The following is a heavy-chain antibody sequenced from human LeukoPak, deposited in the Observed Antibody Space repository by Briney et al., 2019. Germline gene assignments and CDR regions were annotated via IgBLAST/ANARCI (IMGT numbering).Heavy chain of an antibody. CDR3: AKGFSVRGRFDP. V-gene: IGHV3-23*01. CDR1: GLTFSSNS. CDR2: ISVSGIT. D-gene: IGHD2-15*01. J-gene: IGHJ5*02. Sequence: PGGSVRLSCVASGLTFSSNSMSWVRQPPGMGLEWVSGISVSGITVYADSVKGRLTISRDNSKSTLYLQMNNLRAEDTALYYCAKGFSVRGRFDPWGQGTQVTVSS.